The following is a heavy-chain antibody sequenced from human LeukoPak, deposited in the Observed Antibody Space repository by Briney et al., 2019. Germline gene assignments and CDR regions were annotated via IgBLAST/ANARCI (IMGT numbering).Heavy chain of an antibody. CDR1: GYSFTSYW. J-gene: IGHJ6*04. Sequence: KISCKGSGYSFTSYWISWVRQAPGQGLEWMGGIIPIFGTANYAQKFQGRVTITADESTSTAYMELSSLRSEDTAVYYCARVTMVRGAKGYYYGMDVWGKGTTVTVSS. CDR2: IIPIFGTA. V-gene: IGHV1-69*01. CDR3: ARVTMVRGAKGYYYGMDV. D-gene: IGHD3-10*01.